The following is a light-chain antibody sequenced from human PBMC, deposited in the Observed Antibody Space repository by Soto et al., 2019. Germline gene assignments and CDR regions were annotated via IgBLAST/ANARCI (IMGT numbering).Light chain of an antibody. V-gene: IGKV1-39*01. J-gene: IGKJ2*01. CDR2: AAS. CDR3: QQSYITPYT. CDR1: QSISVH. Sequence: DIPMTQPPSSLSASVGDTVTITCRASQSISVHLNWYQQKPGKVPTLLLSAASNLHSGGPSRFSGSGSETDFALTISSPQPEDLANYYGQQSYITPYTFGKGTRLEIK.